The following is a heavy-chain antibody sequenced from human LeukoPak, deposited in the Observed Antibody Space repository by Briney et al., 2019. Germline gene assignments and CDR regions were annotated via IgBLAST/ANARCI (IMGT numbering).Heavy chain of an antibody. V-gene: IGHV1-2*04. CDR2: INPNSGGT. CDR1: GYTFTGYY. J-gene: IGHJ6*02. CDR3: ARDNVGATYYYYGMDV. Sequence: ASVKVSCKASGYTFTGYYMHWVRQAPGQGLEWMGWINPNSGGTNYAQKFQGWVTMTRDTSISTAYMELSRLRSDDTAVYYCARDNVGATYYYYGMDVWGQGTTVTVSS. D-gene: IGHD1-26*01.